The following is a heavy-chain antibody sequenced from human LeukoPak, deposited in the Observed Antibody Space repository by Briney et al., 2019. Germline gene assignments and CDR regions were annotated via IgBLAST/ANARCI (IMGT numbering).Heavy chain of an antibody. D-gene: IGHD2-15*01. Sequence: SETLSLTCTVSGGSISSGGYFWSWIRQHPGKGLEWIGYVYYTGNIYYNPSLKSRLIISVDTSQNQFSLKLRSVTTADTAVYYCARENVVITAQGFDYWGQGTLVTVSS. CDR3: ARENVVITAQGFDY. CDR2: VYYTGNI. CDR1: GGSISSGGYF. J-gene: IGHJ4*02. V-gene: IGHV4-31*03.